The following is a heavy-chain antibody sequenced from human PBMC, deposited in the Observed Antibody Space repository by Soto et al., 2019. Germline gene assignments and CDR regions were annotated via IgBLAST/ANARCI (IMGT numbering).Heavy chain of an antibody. V-gene: IGHV3-23*01. J-gene: IGHJ6*02. CDR3: AKDRGWVREDVDV. CDR1: RISFSSYA. CDR2: ILNNGVST. Sequence: SGGSLRLSCAASRISFSSYAMSWVRQAPGKGLEWVSDILNNGVSTYYADSVKGRFTISRDNSKNTLYLQMNSLRAEDTAVYYCAKDRGWVREDVDVWGQGTTVTVSS. D-gene: IGHD3-10*01.